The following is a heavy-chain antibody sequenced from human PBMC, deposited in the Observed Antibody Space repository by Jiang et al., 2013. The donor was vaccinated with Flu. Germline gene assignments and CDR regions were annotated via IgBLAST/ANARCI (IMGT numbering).Heavy chain of an antibody. CDR2: GTA. CDR3: ASGLLANGLYYYYYYMDV. J-gene: IGHJ6*03. Sequence: GTANYAQKFQGRVTITADESTSTAYMELSSLRSEDTAVYYCASGLLANGLYYYYYYMDVWGKGTTVTVSS. V-gene: IGHV1-69*01. D-gene: IGHD3-3*02.